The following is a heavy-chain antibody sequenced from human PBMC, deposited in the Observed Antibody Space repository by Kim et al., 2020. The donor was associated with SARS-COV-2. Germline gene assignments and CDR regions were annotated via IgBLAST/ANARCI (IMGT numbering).Heavy chain of an antibody. CDR3: ARTDRSSGSMDV. J-gene: IGHJ6*02. CDR2: ISYDGSNK. Sequence: GGSLRLSCAASGFTFSSYGMHWVRQAPGKGLEWVAVISYDGSNKYYADSVKGRFTISRDNSKNTLYLQMNSLRAEDTAVYYCARTDRSSGSMDVWGQGTTVTVSS. D-gene: IGHD6-6*01. V-gene: IGHV3-30*03. CDR1: GFTFSSYG.